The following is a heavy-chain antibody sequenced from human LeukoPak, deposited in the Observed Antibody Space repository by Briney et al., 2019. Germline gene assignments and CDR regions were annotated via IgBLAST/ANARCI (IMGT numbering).Heavy chain of an antibody. CDR1: GFTFCDYE. V-gene: IGHV3-49*04. CDR3: TRVFRRDGYNSFDY. Sequence: AGRPLRLSCAASGFTFCDYEMSWVRQAPGKGLARVSLLRRKTSGGTTENAASVKGRFTISRDDSKSIAYLQLNSLKTEDTAVYYCTRVFRRDGYNSFDYWGQGTLVTVSS. CDR2: LRRKTSGGTT. J-gene: IGHJ4*02. D-gene: IGHD5-24*01.